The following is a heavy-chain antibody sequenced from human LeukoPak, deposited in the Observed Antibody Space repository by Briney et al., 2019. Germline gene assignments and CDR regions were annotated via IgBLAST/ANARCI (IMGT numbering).Heavy chain of an antibody. J-gene: IGHJ4*02. CDR2: MNPNSGNT. D-gene: IGHD3-10*01. CDR3: ARCFYYYGSGSSPFDY. Sequence: ASVKVSCKASGGTFTSYDINWVRQATGQGLEWMGWMNPNSGNTGYAQKFQGRVTMTRNTSISTAYMELSSLRSEDTAVYYCARCFYYYGSGSSPFDYWGQGTLVTVSS. V-gene: IGHV1-8*01. CDR1: GGTFTSYD.